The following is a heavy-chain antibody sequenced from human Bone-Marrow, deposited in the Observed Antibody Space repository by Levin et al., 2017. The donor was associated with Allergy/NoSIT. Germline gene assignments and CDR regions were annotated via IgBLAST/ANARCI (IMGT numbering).Heavy chain of an antibody. CDR1: GFTFRTYV. D-gene: IGHD1-20*01. Sequence: GESLKISCSASGFTFRTYVMHWVRQSQGKGLEYLSSISSDGDTTYYVDSVRGRFTISRDNSKNTLYLQMSSLGTEDTAVYYCVTQRFNWNDAKYFEHWGQGALVTVSS. CDR2: ISSDGDTT. J-gene: IGHJ1*01. CDR3: VTQRFNWNDAKYFEH. V-gene: IGHV3-64D*06.